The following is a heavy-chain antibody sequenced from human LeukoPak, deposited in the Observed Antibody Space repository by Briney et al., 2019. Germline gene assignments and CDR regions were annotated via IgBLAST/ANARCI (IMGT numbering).Heavy chain of an antibody. D-gene: IGHD2-8*01. CDR3: ARRKMAYYYYYGMDV. Sequence: PSETLSLTCAVYGWSFSGYYWSWIRQPPGKGLGWIGEINHSGSTNYNPSLKSRVTISVDTSKNQFSLKLSSVTAADTAVYYCARRKMAYYYYYGMDVWGQGTTVTVSS. CDR2: INHSGST. V-gene: IGHV4-34*01. CDR1: GWSFSGYY. J-gene: IGHJ6*02.